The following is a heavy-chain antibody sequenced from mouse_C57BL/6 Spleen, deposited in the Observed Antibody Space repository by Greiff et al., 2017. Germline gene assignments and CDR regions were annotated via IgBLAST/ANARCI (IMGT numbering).Heavy chain of an antibody. CDR2: INPNYGTT. J-gene: IGHJ2*01. V-gene: IGHV1-39*01. CDR3: SRWGGSSYNYFDY. D-gene: IGHD1-1*01. CDR1: GYSFTDYN. Sequence: EVQLQQSGPELVKPGASVKISCKASGYSFTDYNMNWVKQSNGKSLEWIGVINPNYGTTSYNQKLQGKATLTVDQSSSTTYMQLNSLTSEDSAVYYCSRWGGSSYNYFDYWGQGTTLTVSS.